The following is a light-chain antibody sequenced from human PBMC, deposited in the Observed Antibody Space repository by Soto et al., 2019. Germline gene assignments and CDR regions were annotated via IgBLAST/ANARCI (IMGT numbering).Light chain of an antibody. CDR2: GAS. Sequence: EIVLTQSPGTLSLSPGEGATLSCRASQSVNNNYLAWYQQRPGQAPRLLIYGASSRPNGVPDRFFGSGSGTDFTLTIRRLEPEDFAVFFCQQYGTSPFTSGPGTTVDI. CDR3: QQYGTSPFT. J-gene: IGKJ3*01. CDR1: QSVNNNY. V-gene: IGKV3-20*01.